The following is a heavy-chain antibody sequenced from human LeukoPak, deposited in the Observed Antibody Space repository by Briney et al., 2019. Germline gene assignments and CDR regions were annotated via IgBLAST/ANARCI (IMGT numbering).Heavy chain of an antibody. CDR1: GLTIGDDA. D-gene: IGHD6-13*01. CDR2: IRSKTYGGTT. CDR3: TRAYSSSWSWYFDY. J-gene: IGHJ4*02. Sequence: GGSLRLSCTTSGLTIGDDAVSWVRQAPGKGLEWIGFIRSKTYGGTTEYAASLKGRFTISRDDSKSVAYPQMSSLKTEDTAVYYCTRAYSSSWSWYFDYWGQGTLVTVSS. V-gene: IGHV3-49*04.